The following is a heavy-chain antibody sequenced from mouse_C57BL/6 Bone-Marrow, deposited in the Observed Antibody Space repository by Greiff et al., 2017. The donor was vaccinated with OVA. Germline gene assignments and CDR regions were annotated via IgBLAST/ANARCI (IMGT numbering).Heavy chain of an antibody. D-gene: IGHD4-1*01. J-gene: IGHJ2*01. V-gene: IGHV3-6*01. Sequence: EVKLQESGPGLVKPSQSLSLTCSVTGYSITSGYYWNWIRQFPGNKLEWMGYISYDGSNNYNPSLKNRISITRDTSKNQFFLKLNSVTTEDTATYYCARDGRGYWGQGTTLTVSS. CDR3: ARDGRGY. CDR2: ISYDGSN. CDR1: GYSITSGYY.